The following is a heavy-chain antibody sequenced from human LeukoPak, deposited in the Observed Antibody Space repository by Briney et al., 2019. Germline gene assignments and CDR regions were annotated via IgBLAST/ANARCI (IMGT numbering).Heavy chain of an antibody. CDR3: ARVSILTGVYYYYGMDV. J-gene: IGHJ6*02. D-gene: IGHD3-9*01. V-gene: IGHV3-7*01. CDR1: GFSFSTRW. Sequence: PGGSLRLSCAASGFSFSTRWMSWVRQSPGKGLEWVTSIREDGSEKYYVDSVRGRLTVSRDNAKNSLYLQMNSLRVEDTAVYYCARVSILTGVYYYYGMDVWGQGTTVTVSS. CDR2: IREDGSEK.